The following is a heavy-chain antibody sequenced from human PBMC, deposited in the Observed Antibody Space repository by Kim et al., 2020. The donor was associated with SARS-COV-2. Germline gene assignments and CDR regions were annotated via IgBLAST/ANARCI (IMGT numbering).Heavy chain of an antibody. V-gene: IGHV3-11*05. J-gene: IGHJ6*02. CDR3: AREITDEYSSSWAGMDV. Sequence: GGSLRLSCAASGFTFSDYYMSWIRQAPGKGLEWVSYISSSSSYTNYADSVKGRFTISRDNAKNSLYLQMNSLRAEDTAVYYCAREITDEYSSSWAGMDVWGQGTTVTVSS. D-gene: IGHD6-13*01. CDR1: GFTFSDYY. CDR2: ISSSSSYT.